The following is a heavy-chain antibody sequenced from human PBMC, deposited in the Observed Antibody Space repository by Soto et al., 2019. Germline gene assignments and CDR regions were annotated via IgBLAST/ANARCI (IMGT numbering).Heavy chain of an antibody. CDR1: GYTFSNYG. V-gene: IGHV3-48*01. CDR2: ISTSSSTI. CDR3: ARDWYQDD. Sequence: EVQLVEAGGGLVQPGGSLRLSCAASGYTFSNYGMNWVRQAPGKGPEWISYISTSSSTIYYADSVKGRFTISRDNAKNSLYLQMNSLRAEDTAVYYCARDWYQDDWGQGTLVTVSS. D-gene: IGHD1-20*01. J-gene: IGHJ4*02.